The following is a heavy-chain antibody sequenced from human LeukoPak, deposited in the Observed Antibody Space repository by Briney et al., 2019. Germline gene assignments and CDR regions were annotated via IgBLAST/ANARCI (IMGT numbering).Heavy chain of an antibody. D-gene: IGHD6-19*01. J-gene: IGHJ4*02. CDR2: IRSKTDGETT. CDR1: GFTFSDAW. CDR3: TSSSAEEWLFDY. Sequence: GGSLRLSCAASGFTFSDAWLSWVRQAPGKGLEWVGRIRSKTDGETTAYAAPVEGRFTISRDDSQNTVYLQMNSLKTEDTAVYYCTSSSAEEWLFDYWGQGTLVTVSS. V-gene: IGHV3-15*01.